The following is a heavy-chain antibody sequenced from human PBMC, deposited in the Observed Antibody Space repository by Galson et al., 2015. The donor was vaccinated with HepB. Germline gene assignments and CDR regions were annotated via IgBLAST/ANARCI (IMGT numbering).Heavy chain of an antibody. CDR3: ARGPAAADFPPFDY. D-gene: IGHD6-13*01. J-gene: IGHJ4*02. V-gene: IGHV1-2*04. CDR1: GYTFTGYY. Sequence: SVKVSCKASGYTFTGYYMHWVRQAPGQGLEWMGWINPNSGGTNYAQKFQGWVTMTRDTSISTAYMELSRLRSDDTAVYYCARGPAAADFPPFDYWGQGTLVTVSS. CDR2: INPNSGGT.